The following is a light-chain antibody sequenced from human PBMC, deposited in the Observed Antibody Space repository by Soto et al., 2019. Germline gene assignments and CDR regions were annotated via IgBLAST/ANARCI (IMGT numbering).Light chain of an antibody. V-gene: IGLV2-14*03. CDR1: SSDIGSYNC. CDR3: NSYTTSSTWV. CDR2: DVS. J-gene: IGLJ3*02. Sequence: QSALIQPASVSGSPGQSITLSCTGTSSDIGSYNCVSWFQHHPGKSPRLIIYDVSNRPSGDSNRFSGSKFGNTASLTISGLLAEDEADYYCNSYTTSSTWVFGGGTKLTVL.